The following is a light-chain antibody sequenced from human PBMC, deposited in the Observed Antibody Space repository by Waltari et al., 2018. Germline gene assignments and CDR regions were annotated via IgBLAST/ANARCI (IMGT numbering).Light chain of an antibody. CDR3: GSFISSTTGI. CDR2: DAI. Sequence: PGQSITISCTGTSSDVGGYNYVSWYQQYPGKAPKVIIYDAINRPSGVSNPFSGSKSGNSASLTISGLQAEDEADYYCGSFISSTTGIFGGGTRLTVL. CDR1: SSDVGGYNY. V-gene: IGLV2-14*03. J-gene: IGLJ2*01.